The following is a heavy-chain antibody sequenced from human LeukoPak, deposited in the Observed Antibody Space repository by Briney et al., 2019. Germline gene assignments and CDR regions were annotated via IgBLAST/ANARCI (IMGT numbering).Heavy chain of an antibody. CDR1: GFTLSSYG. CDR2: IWYDGSNK. J-gene: IGHJ4*02. CDR3: ARGPFRRGEMASY. V-gene: IGHV3-33*01. D-gene: IGHD5-24*01. Sequence: GGSLRLSCAASGFTLSSYGMHWVRQAPGKGLEWVAVIWYDGSNKYYADSVKGRITISRDNSKNTLYLQMNSLRAEDTAVYYCARGPFRRGEMASYWGQGTLVTVSS.